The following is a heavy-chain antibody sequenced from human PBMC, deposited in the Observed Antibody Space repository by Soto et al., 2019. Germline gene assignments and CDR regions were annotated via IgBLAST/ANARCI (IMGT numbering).Heavy chain of an antibody. J-gene: IGHJ4*02. D-gene: IGHD6-19*01. Sequence: PGGSLRLSCSASGFIFSTYAMYWVRQAPGKGLEYVSAISSNGGLTYYADSVKGRFTISRDNSKNTLYLQMSSLRTEDTAVYYCVKEQSSGWPRYCFDYWGPGTLVTVSS. CDR2: ISSNGGLT. CDR1: GFIFSTYA. V-gene: IGHV3-64D*06. CDR3: VKEQSSGWPRYCFDY.